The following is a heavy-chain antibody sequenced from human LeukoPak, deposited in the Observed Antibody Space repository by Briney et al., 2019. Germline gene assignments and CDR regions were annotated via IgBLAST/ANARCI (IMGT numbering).Heavy chain of an antibody. CDR2: IIPIFGTA. D-gene: IGHD1-14*01. J-gene: IGHJ6*03. Sequence: ASVKVSCKASGGTFSSYALSWVRQAPGQGLEWMGRIIPIFGTANYAQKFQGRVTITTDESTSTAYMELSSLRSEDTAVYYCARAGLRNYYYYMDVWGKGTTVTVSS. CDR3: ARAGLRNYYYYMDV. V-gene: IGHV1-69*05. CDR1: GGTFSSYA.